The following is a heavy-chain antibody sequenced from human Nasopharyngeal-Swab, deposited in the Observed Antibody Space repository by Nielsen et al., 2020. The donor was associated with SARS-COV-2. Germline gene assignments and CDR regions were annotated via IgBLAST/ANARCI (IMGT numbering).Heavy chain of an antibody. CDR1: GFTFSRSA. D-gene: IGHD6-13*01. J-gene: IGHJ4*02. V-gene: IGHV3-23*01. Sequence: GGSLRLYCAASGFTFSRSALTWVRQAPGKGLEWVSAIGASGTMTYYADFVRGRFTISRDNSKNTLYLQMNSLRAEDTAVYYCARGSSRGMFDYWGQGTLVTVSS. CDR2: IGASGTMT. CDR3: ARGSSRGMFDY.